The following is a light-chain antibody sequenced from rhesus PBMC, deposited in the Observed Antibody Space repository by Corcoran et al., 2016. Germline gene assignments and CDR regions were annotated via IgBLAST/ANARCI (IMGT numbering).Light chain of an antibody. V-gene: IGKV3-35*01. Sequence: EIVLTQSPATLFLSSGERAALPARASQRGNSNLAWYLQRPGQAPRLLMVGAYNRATGTPDRFSGRGSGTDFTLTISSLEPDVVGVYYCQQESSWPLTFGGGTRV. CDR2: GAY. CDR3: QQESSWPLT. J-gene: IGKJ4*01. CDR1: QRGNSN.